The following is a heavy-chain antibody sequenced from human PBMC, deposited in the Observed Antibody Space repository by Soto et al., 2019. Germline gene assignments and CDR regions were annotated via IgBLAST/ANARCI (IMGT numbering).Heavy chain of an antibody. CDR3: ARERSSPAYLNGFAP. CDR1: GYTFTSYA. Sequence: ASVNVSCKASGYTFTSYAMHWGRQAPGQRLEWMGWINAGNGNTKYSQKFQGRVTITRDTSASTAYMELSSLRSEDTAVYYCARERSSPAYLNGFAPWGKGTLVPVSS. V-gene: IGHV1-3*01. D-gene: IGHD6-6*01. J-gene: IGHJ5*02. CDR2: INAGNGNT.